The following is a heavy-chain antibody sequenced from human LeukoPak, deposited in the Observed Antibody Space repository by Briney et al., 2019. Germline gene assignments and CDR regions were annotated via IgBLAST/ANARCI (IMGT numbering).Heavy chain of an antibody. J-gene: IGHJ5*02. CDR2: IYHSGST. V-gene: IGHV4-30-2*01. CDR3: ARAYEDLNWFDP. D-gene: IGHD2-15*01. Sequence: SQTLSLTCTVSGGSISSGGYYWSWIRQPPGKGLEWIGYIYHSGSTYYNPSLKSRVTISVDTSKNQFSLKLSSVTAADTAVYYCARAYEDLNWFDPWGQGTLVTVSS. CDR1: GGSISSGGYY.